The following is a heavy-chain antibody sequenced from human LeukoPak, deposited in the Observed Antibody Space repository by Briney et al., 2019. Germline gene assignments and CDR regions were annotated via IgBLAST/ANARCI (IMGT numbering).Heavy chain of an antibody. CDR2: IYYSGST. CDR3: ARLPAAEY. Sequence: SETLSLTCTVSGGSIGSSSYYWGWIRQPPGKGLEWIGSIYYSGSTYYNPSLKSRVTISVDTSKNQFSLKLSSVTAADTAVYYCARLPAAEYWGQGTLVTVSS. J-gene: IGHJ4*02. V-gene: IGHV4-39*01. CDR1: GGSIGSSSYY. D-gene: IGHD2-2*01.